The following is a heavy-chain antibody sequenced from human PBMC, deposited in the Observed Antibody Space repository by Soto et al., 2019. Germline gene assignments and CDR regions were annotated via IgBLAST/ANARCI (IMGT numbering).Heavy chain of an antibody. CDR1: GGSFSGYY. CDR3: ARVTPNYGILTGYNLCFDY. D-gene: IGHD3-9*01. J-gene: IGHJ4*02. V-gene: IGHV4-34*01. CDR2: INHSGST. Sequence: SETLSLTCAVYGGSFSGYYWSWIRQPPGKGLEWIGEINHSGSTNYNPSLKSRVTISVDTSKNQFSLKLSSVTAADTAVYYCARVTPNYGILTGYNLCFDYWGQGTLVTVSS.